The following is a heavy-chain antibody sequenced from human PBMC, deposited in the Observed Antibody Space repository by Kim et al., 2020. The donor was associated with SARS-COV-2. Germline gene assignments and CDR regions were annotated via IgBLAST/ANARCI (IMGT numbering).Heavy chain of an antibody. D-gene: IGHD6-19*01. J-gene: IGHJ4*02. Sequence: IYYADSVKGRFTISRDNAKDSLYLQMNSLRAEDTAVYYCARDGRVAGTSYWGQGTLVTVSS. CDR3: ARDGRVAGTSY. CDR2: I. V-gene: IGHV3-21*01.